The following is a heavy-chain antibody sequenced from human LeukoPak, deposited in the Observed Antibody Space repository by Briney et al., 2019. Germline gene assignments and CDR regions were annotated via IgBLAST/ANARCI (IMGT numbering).Heavy chain of an antibody. CDR3: ARKLRYFDWLLFKSVPNYYYGMDV. V-gene: IGHV1-69*01. Sequence: SVTVSCRASGGTFSSYAISWVRQAPGQGLEWMGGIIPIFGTANYAQKFQGRVTITADESTSTAYMELSSLRSEDTAVYYCARKLRYFDWLLFKSVPNYYYGMDVWGQGTTVTVSS. CDR1: GGTFSSYA. J-gene: IGHJ6*02. D-gene: IGHD3-9*01. CDR2: IIPIFGTA.